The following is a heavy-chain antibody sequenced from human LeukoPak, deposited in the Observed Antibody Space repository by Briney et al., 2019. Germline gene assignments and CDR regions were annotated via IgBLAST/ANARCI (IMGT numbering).Heavy chain of an antibody. J-gene: IGHJ4*02. CDR2: IYYSGST. CDR3: AGLFTAYDPFDY. V-gene: IGHV4-39*01. Sequence: NPSETLSLTCTVSGGSISSSSYYWGWIRQPPGKGLEWIGSIYYSGSTYYNPSLKSRVTISVDTSKNQFSLKLSSVTAADTAVYYCAGLFTAYDPFDYWGQGILVTVSS. D-gene: IGHD5-12*01. CDR1: GGSISSSSYY.